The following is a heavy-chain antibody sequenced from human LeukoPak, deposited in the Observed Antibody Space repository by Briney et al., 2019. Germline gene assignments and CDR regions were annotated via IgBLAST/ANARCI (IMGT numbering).Heavy chain of an antibody. D-gene: IGHD5-18*01. CDR1: GYTFTGYY. Sequence: ASVKVSCKASGYTFTGYYMHWVRQAPGQGLEWMGWINPNSGGTNYAQKFQGRVTITADESTRTAYMELSSLRSEDTAVYYCARDRDTAMVLDYWGQGTLVTVSS. V-gene: IGHV1-2*02. CDR3: ARDRDTAMVLDY. CDR2: INPNSGGT. J-gene: IGHJ4*02.